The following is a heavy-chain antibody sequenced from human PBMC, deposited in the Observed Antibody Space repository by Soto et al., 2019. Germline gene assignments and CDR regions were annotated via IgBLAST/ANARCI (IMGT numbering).Heavy chain of an antibody. V-gene: IGHV3-23*01. CDR1: GFTFSSYA. CDR2: ISGSGGST. Sequence: GGSLRLSCAASGFTFSSYAMSWVRQAPGKGLEWVSAISGSGGSTYYADSLKGRFTISRDNSKNTLYLQMNSLRAEDTAVYYCAKGQEVVRDVHFDYWGQGTLVTVSS. J-gene: IGHJ4*02. CDR3: AKGQEVVRDVHFDY. D-gene: IGHD3-10*02.